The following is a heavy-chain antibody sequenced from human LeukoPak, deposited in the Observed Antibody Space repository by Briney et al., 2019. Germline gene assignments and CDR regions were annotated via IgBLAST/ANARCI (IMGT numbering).Heavy chain of an antibody. D-gene: IGHD3-22*01. J-gene: IGHJ6*03. CDR2: IRSKAYGGTT. CDR3: TRYYYDSSGYSHIYYYYYYMDV. V-gene: IGHV3-49*04. CDR1: GFTFGDYA. Sequence: GGSLRLSCTASGFTFGDYAMSWVRQAPGKGLEWVGFIRSKAYGGTTEYAASVKGRFTISRDDSKSIAYLQMNSLKTEDTAVYYCTRYYYDSSGYSHIYYYYYYMDVWGKGTTVTVSS.